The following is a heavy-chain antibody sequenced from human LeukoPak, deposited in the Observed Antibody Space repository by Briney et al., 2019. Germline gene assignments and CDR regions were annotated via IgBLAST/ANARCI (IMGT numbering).Heavy chain of an antibody. CDR2: IIPIFGTA. D-gene: IGHD6-19*01. CDR3: ARDRTAVAGTWNGADLKHNWFDP. Sequence: SVKVSCKASGGTFSSYAISWVRQAPGQGLEWMGRIIPIFGTANYAQRFQGRVTITTDESTSTAYMELSSLRSEDTAVYYCARDRTAVAGTWNGADLKHNWFDPWGQGTLVTVSS. CDR1: GGTFSSYA. J-gene: IGHJ5*02. V-gene: IGHV1-69*05.